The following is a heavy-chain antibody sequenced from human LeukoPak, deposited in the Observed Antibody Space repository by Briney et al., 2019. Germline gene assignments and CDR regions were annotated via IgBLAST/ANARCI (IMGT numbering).Heavy chain of an antibody. CDR2: ISSSSSTI. Sequence: GGSLRLSCAASGFTFSSYSMNRVRQAPGKGREWVSYISSSSSTIYYADSVKGRFTISRDNAKNSLYLQMNSLRDEDTAVYYCARDGDGSGWYADTYYFDYWGQRTLVTVSS. J-gene: IGHJ4*02. D-gene: IGHD6-19*01. V-gene: IGHV3-48*02. CDR3: ARDGDGSGWYADTYYFDY. CDR1: GFTFSSYS.